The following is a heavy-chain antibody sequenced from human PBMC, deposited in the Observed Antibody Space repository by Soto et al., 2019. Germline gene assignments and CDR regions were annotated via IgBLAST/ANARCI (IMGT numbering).Heavy chain of an antibody. CDR1: GFVFGGFG. D-gene: IGHD3-16*01. CDR3: ARGGDVLDY. CDR2: ASYDGTYK. V-gene: IGHV3-30*03. Sequence: QVELVESGGGVVRPGKSLTVSCSGSGFVFGGFGMHWVRQTPGKGLEWLGMASYDGTYKYFADSVKGRFTISRDNGMNTVYLQMDNLRLEDTALHYCARGGDVLDYWGRGTLVTVSS. J-gene: IGHJ4*02.